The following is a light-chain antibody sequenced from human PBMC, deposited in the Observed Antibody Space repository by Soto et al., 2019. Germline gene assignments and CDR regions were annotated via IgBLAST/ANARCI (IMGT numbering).Light chain of an antibody. CDR3: PQLSNLPIT. CDR2: DAS. V-gene: IGKV3-11*01. Sequence: EIVLTQSPATLSLSPWERATLSCRASQSVSSYLAWYQQKPGQAPRLLIYDASNRATGIPARFSGSGSGQDFTLNISRLEPEDFAVYYCPQLSNLPITFGQGTRLAIK. CDR1: QSVSSY. J-gene: IGKJ5*01.